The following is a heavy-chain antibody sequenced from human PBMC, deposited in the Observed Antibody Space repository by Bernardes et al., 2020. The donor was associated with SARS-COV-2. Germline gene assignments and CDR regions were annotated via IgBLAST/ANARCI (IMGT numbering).Heavy chain of an antibody. D-gene: IGHD3-16*01. CDR2: ISSSGGSS. J-gene: IGHJ4*02. Sequence: GGSLRLSCAASGFTFSSYAVSWVRQAPGKGLEWVSTISSSGGSSYYADSVKGRFTVSRDNSKNTVYLQMNSLRAEDTAVYYCAKEYGGDWGYFDSWGQGTLVTVSS. CDR1: GFTFSSYA. V-gene: IGHV3-23*01. CDR3: AKEYGGDWGYFDS.